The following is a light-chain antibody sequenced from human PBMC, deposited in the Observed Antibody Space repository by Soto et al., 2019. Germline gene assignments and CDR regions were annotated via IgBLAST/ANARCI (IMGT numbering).Light chain of an antibody. J-gene: IGKJ2*01. CDR1: HDISYH. Sequence: DIKMTQSPSSLSASVGDRITNTCQASHDISYHLNWYQQKPGKAPKLLIYDASNLEAGVPSRFSGSGSGTVFTFTISGLQPDDFATYYCRQYGNLPQTFGQGTKLEIK. V-gene: IGKV1-33*01. CDR3: RQYGNLPQT. CDR2: DAS.